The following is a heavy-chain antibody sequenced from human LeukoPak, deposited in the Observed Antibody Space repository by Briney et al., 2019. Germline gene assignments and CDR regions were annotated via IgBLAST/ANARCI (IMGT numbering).Heavy chain of an antibody. J-gene: IGHJ3*02. V-gene: IGHV3-48*01. CDR3: ARSSGYNYDYDAFDI. CDR2: ISSSSSFI. D-gene: IGHD5-18*01. CDR1: GFTFSSYS. Sequence: PGGSLRLSCAASGFTFSSYSMDWVRQAPGKGLEWISYISSSSSFIYYADSVKDRFTISRDNAKTSLYLQMNSLRAEDTAVYYCARSSGYNYDYDAFDIWGQGTMVTVPS.